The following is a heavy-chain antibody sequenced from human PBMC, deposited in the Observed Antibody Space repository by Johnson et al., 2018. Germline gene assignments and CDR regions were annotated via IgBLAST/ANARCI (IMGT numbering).Heavy chain of an antibody. CDR2: INHSGST. Sequence: QVQLQQWGAGLLKPSETLSLTCAVYGGSFSGYYWSWIRQPPGKGLEWIGEINHSGSTNYNPSLKSRVTISGDTSKNQFSLKLGSVTAADTAVYYCARGRRVRGVIITWGYYYMDVGGKGTTVTVSS. V-gene: IGHV4-34*01. D-gene: IGHD3-10*01. CDR3: ARGRRVRGVIITWGYYYMDV. CDR1: GGSFSGYY. J-gene: IGHJ6*03.